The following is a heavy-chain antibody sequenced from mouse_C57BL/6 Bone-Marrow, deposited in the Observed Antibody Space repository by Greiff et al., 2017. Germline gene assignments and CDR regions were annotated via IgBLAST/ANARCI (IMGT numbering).Heavy chain of an antibody. D-gene: IGHD1-1*01. CDR2: INPNNGGT. CDR1: GYTFTDYY. CDR3: ARRAFIKRFDY. V-gene: IGHV1-26*01. Sequence: EVKLVESGPELVKPGASVKISCKASGYTFTDYYMNWVKQSHGKSLEWIGDINPNNGGTSYNQKFKGTATLTVDKSSRPAYMELRSLTSEDSAVYYCARRAFIKRFDYWGQGTTLTVAS. J-gene: IGHJ2*01.